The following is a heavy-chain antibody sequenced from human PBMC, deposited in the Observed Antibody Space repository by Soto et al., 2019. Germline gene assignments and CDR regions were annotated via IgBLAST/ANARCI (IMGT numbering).Heavy chain of an antibody. CDR3: ARVRLTISVNDALDL. Sequence: QVHLVESGGGVVQPGRSLRLSCAASGFPFSDYVIHWVRQAAGKGLEWVASMTYDGATEYYADSVKGRFTVSRDNSKRTLSLQMNSLRPEDTAVYYCARVRLTISVNDALDLWGQGTTVTVSS. J-gene: IGHJ3*01. D-gene: IGHD3-10*01. V-gene: IGHV3-30*14. CDR2: MTYDGATE. CDR1: GFPFSDYV.